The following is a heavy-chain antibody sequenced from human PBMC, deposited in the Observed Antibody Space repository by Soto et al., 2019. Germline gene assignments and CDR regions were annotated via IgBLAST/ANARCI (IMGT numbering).Heavy chain of an antibody. CDR1: GGSISSSSFY. J-gene: IGHJ4*02. D-gene: IGHD6-13*01. V-gene: IGHV4-39*07. CDR2: IYNSGNT. CDR3: ARETPGYSSSWTKFDY. Sequence: SETLSLTCTVSGGSISSSSFYWGWVRQPPGKGLEWIGSIYNSGNTYYNPSLKSRVTISVDTSKNQFSLKLSSVTAADTAVYYCARETPGYSSSWTKFDYWGQGTLVTVSS.